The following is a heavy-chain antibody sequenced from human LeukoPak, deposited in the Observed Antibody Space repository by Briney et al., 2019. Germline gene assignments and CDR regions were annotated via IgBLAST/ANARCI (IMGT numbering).Heavy chain of an antibody. CDR1: GGSFSGYY. Sequence: KPSETLSLTCAVYGGSFSGYYWSWIRQPPGKGLEWIGEINHSGSTNYNPSLKGRVTISVDTSKNQFSLKLSSVTAADTAVYYCARGRGPFDPWGQGTLVTVSS. J-gene: IGHJ5*02. D-gene: IGHD3-10*01. CDR2: INHSGST. CDR3: ARGRGPFDP. V-gene: IGHV4-34*01.